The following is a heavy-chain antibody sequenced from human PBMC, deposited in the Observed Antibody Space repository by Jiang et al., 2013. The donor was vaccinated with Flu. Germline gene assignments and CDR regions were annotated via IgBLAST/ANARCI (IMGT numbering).Heavy chain of an antibody. CDR3: ARGSDSGRPSVY. Sequence: SSYAISWVRQAPGQGLEWMGGIIPIFGTANYAQKFQGRVTITADESTSTAYMELSSLRSEDTAVYYCARGSDSGRPSVYWGQGTLVTVSS. J-gene: IGHJ4*02. D-gene: IGHD3-10*01. CDR2: IIPIFGTA. CDR1: SSYA. V-gene: IGHV1-69*01.